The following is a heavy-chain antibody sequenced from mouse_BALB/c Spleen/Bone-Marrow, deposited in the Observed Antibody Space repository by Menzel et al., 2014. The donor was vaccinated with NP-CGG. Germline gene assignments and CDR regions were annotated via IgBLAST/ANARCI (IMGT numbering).Heavy chain of an antibody. CDR1: GYSFTGYN. J-gene: IGHJ4*01. CDR3: ARSDGINFAMDF. D-gene: IGHD2-1*01. CDR2: INPYYGST. V-gene: IGHV1S135*01. Sequence: QQSGPELEKPGASVKISCKTSGYSFTGYNMNWVTQRNGKSLEWIGNINPYYGSTGYNQRFKGKATLTVDKSSSTAFMQLKGLTSEDSAVYYCARSDGINFAMDFWGQGTSVTVSS.